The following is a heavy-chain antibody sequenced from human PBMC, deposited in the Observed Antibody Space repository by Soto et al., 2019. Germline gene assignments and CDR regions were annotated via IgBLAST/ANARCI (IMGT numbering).Heavy chain of an antibody. D-gene: IGHD3-22*01. CDR2: ISAYNGNT. Sequence: ASVKVSCKASGYTFTGYGISWVRQAPGQGLEWMGWISAYNGNTNYAQKLQGRVTMTTDTSTSTAYMELRSLRSDDTAVYYCARDGIYDSSGYYQREFDYWGQGTLVTVSS. V-gene: IGHV1-18*01. CDR1: GYTFTGYG. CDR3: ARDGIYDSSGYYQREFDY. J-gene: IGHJ4*02.